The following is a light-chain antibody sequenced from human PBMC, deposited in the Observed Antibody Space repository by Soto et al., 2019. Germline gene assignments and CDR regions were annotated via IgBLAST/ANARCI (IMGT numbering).Light chain of an antibody. CDR3: QQYGSSPPYA. CDR1: ESVSSRY. V-gene: IGKV3-20*01. Sequence: EIVLTQSPGTLSLSPGERATLSCIASESVSSRYLAWYRHKPGQAPRLLIYGASSRATGIPDRFSGSGSGTDFTLTISRLEPEDFAVYYCQQYGSSPPYAFGQGTKLEIK. CDR2: GAS. J-gene: IGKJ2*01.